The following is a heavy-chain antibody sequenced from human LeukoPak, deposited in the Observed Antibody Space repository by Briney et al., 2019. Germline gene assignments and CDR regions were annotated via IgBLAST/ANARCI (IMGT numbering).Heavy chain of an antibody. CDR3: ARDILYSSAAGTWINDAFDI. Sequence: GASVKVSCKASGGTFSSYAISWVRQAPGQGLEWVGGIIPIFGTANYAQKFQGRVTITADESTSTAYMELSSLRSEDTAVYYCARDILYSSAAGTWINDAFDIWGQGTMVTVSS. CDR2: IIPIFGTA. CDR1: GGTFSSYA. J-gene: IGHJ3*02. V-gene: IGHV1-69*01. D-gene: IGHD6-13*01.